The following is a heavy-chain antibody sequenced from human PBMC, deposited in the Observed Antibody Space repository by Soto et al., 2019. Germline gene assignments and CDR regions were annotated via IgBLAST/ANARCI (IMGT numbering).Heavy chain of an antibody. D-gene: IGHD3-10*01. V-gene: IGHV4-59*08. CDR1: GDSISSYY. CDR2: IYYSGST. CDR3: ARAQGSGFLVS. J-gene: IGHJ4*02. Sequence: PSETLSLTCTVSGDSISSYYWSWIRQPPGKGLEWIGYIYYSGSTNYNPSLKSRVTISVDTSKNQFSLKLSSVTAADTAVYYCARAQGSGFLVSWGQGTLVTVSS.